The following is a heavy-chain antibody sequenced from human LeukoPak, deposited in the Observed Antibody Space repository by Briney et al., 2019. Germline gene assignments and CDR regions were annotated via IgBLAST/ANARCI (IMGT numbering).Heavy chain of an antibody. D-gene: IGHD3-22*01. J-gene: IGHJ4*02. Sequence: SETLSLTCTVSGGSISSYYWSWIRQPPGKGLEWIGYIYTSGSTNYNPSLKSRVTISVDTSKNQFSLKLSSVTAADTAVYYCASGGSGYSPDDYWSQGTLVTVSS. V-gene: IGHV4-4*09. CDR2: IYTSGST. CDR3: ASGGSGYSPDDY. CDR1: GGSISSYY.